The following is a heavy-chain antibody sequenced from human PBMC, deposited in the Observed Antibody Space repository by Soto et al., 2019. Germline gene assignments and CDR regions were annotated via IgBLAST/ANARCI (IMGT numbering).Heavy chain of an antibody. D-gene: IGHD1-26*01. J-gene: IGHJ4*02. Sequence: ASETLSLTCTVSGGSISSGGYYWSWIRQHPGKGLEWIGYIYYSGSTYYNPSLKSRVTISVDTSKNQFSLKLSSVTAADTAVYYCARVVEENYFDYWGQGTLVTVSS. CDR1: GGSISSGGYY. V-gene: IGHV4-31*03. CDR3: ARVVEENYFDY. CDR2: IYYSGST.